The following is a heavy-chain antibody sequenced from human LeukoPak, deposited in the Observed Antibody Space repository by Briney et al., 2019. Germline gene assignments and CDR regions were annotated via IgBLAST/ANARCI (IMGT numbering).Heavy chain of an antibody. V-gene: IGHV3-23*01. CDR1: GFTFGSYA. CDR3: AKDRRGNAPRGAFDI. D-gene: IGHD1-1*01. J-gene: IGHJ3*02. CDR2: ISGGGGAT. Sequence: PGGSLRLSCAASGFTFGSYAMSWVRQAPGKGLEWVSAISGGGGATFYADSVKGRFTISRDNSKNTLYLQMNGLRAEDTAVYYCAKDRRGNAPRGAFDIWGQGTMVTVSS.